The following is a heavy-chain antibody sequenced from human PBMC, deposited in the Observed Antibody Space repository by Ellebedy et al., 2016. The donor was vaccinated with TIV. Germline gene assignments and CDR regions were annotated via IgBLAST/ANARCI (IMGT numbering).Heavy chain of an antibody. CDR3: ARPGDGEYQLLYGYDFWSGYSGAGTYNYYMDV. CDR1: GFTFSSYS. CDR2: ISSSSSYL. J-gene: IGHJ6*03. Sequence: GGSLRLSXAASGFTFSSYSMNWVRQAPGKGLEWVSSISSSSSYLYYADSVKGRFTISRDNAKNSLYLQMNSLRAEDTAVYYCARPGDGEYQLLYGYDFWSGYSGAGTYNYYMDVWGKGTTVTVSS. V-gene: IGHV3-21*01. D-gene: IGHD3-3*01.